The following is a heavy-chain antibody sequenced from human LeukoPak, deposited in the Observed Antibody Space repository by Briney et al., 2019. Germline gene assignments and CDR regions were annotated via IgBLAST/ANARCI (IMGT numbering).Heavy chain of an antibody. Sequence: ASVKVSCKASGHTFTSYAISWVRQAPGQGLEWMGRIIPILGIANYAQKFQGRVTITADKSTSTAYMELSSLRSEDTAVYYCARRITMVRGGVFEAFDIWGQGTMVTVSS. CDR2: IIPILGIA. CDR3: ARRITMVRGGVFEAFDI. J-gene: IGHJ3*02. CDR1: GHTFTSYA. V-gene: IGHV1-69*04. D-gene: IGHD3-10*01.